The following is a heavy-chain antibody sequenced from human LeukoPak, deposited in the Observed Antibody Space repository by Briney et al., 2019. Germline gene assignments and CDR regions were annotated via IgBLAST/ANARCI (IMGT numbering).Heavy chain of an antibody. J-gene: IGHJ4*02. D-gene: IGHD6-25*01. CDR1: RFTFSSYG. CDR2: ITGRGEST. Sequence: GGSLRLSCAASRFTFSSYGLHWVRQAPGKGLEWVSGITGRGESTYYADSVKGRFTISRDNSKNTLYLQMNSLRAGDTAIYYCAKDRRLASFDYGGQGTLVTVSS. CDR3: AKDRRLASFDY. V-gene: IGHV3-23*01.